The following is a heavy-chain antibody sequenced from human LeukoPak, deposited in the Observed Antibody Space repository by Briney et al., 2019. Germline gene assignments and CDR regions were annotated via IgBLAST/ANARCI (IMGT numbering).Heavy chain of an antibody. J-gene: IGHJ4*02. CDR3: ARGTTYNQYYYDSSGYYSFDY. D-gene: IGHD3-22*01. CDR2: IYHSGST. CDR1: GGSISSSNW. Sequence: PSGTLSLTCAVSGGSISSSNWWSWVRQPPGKGLEWIGEIYHSGSTNYNPSLKSRVTISVDTSKNQFSLKLSSVTAADTAVYYCARGTTYNQYYYDSSGYYSFDYWGQGTLVTVSS. V-gene: IGHV4-4*02.